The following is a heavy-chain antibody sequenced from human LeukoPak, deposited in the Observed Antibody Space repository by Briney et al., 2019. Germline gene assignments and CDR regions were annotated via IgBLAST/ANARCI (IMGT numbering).Heavy chain of an antibody. CDR3: ARGAAGSNELVPVHPYNWFDP. Sequence: ASVKVSCKASGYTFTGYYMHWVRQAPGQGLEWMGWINPNSGGTNYAQKFQGRVTMTTDTSTSTAYMELRSLRSDDTAVYYCARGAAGSNELVPVHPYNWFDPWGQGTLVTVSS. J-gene: IGHJ5*02. CDR1: GYTFTGYY. CDR2: INPNSGGT. D-gene: IGHD6-6*01. V-gene: IGHV1-2*02.